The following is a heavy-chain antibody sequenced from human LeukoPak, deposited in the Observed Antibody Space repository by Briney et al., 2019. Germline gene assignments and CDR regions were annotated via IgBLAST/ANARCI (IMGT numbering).Heavy chain of an antibody. D-gene: IGHD3-22*01. CDR1: GGSISSYY. CDR2: IYTSGNT. CDR3: AREEFHYDSSGYYERWYFDL. J-gene: IGHJ2*01. Sequence: KPSETLSLTCTVSGGSISSYYWSWIRQPAGKGLEWIGRIYTSGNTNYNPSLKSRVTMSVDTSKNQFSLKLSSVTAADTAVYYCAREEFHYDSSGYYERWYFDLWGRGTLVTVS. V-gene: IGHV4-4*07.